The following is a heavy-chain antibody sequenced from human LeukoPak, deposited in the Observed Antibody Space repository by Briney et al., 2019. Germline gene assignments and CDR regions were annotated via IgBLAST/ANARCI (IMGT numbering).Heavy chain of an antibody. Sequence: SSETLSLTCTVSGGSISSSSYHWGWIRQPPGKGLEWIGSIYYSGSTYYNPSLKSRVTISVDTSKNQFSLKLSSVTAADTAVYYCARCVRWSLYYFDYWGQGTLVTVSS. D-gene: IGHD4-23*01. CDR2: IYYSGST. J-gene: IGHJ4*02. V-gene: IGHV4-39*07. CDR3: ARCVRWSLYYFDY. CDR1: GGSISSSSYH.